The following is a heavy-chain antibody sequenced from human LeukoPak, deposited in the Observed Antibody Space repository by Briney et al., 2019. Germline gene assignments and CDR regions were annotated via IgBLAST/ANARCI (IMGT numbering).Heavy chain of an antibody. Sequence: SETLSLTCTVSGGSVSSGSHYWSWIRQPPGKGLEWIGYIYYSGSTNYNPSLKSRVTISVDTSKNQFSLKLSSVTAADTAVYYCAKGGYCSGGSCYARFDYWGQGTLVTVSS. CDR1: GGSVSSGSHY. D-gene: IGHD2-15*01. V-gene: IGHV4-61*01. J-gene: IGHJ4*02. CDR2: IYYSGST. CDR3: AKGGYCSGGSCYARFDY.